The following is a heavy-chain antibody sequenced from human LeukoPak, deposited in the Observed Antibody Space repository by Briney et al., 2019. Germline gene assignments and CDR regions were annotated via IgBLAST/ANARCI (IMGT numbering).Heavy chain of an antibody. CDR1: GFSINNYW. J-gene: IGHJ4*02. V-gene: IGHV3-74*01. CDR2: IISDATTT. Sequence: GGALRLSCVASGFSINNYWMHWVRQAPGKGLMCVSRIISDATTTNYADSVKGRFTVSRDNAKNMVYLQMNSLRAEDTAVYYCAKFLSPVLWGQGTLVTVSS. CDR3: AKFLSPVL.